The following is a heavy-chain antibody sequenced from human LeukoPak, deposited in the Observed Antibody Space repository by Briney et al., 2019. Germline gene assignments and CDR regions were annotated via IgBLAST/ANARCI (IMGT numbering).Heavy chain of an antibody. Sequence: GGSLRLSCAASGFTFSTYAMSWVRQAPGKGLEWVSVISASGDSTYYAGSTYNSDSVKGRFTTSRDNSKNTLYLQMNSLRAEDTAVYYCAKDARLLWFGELPLCWFDPWGQGTLVTVSS. CDR2: ISASGDST. J-gene: IGHJ5*02. CDR1: GFTFSTYA. D-gene: IGHD3-10*01. CDR3: AKDARLLWFGELPLCWFDP. V-gene: IGHV3-23*01.